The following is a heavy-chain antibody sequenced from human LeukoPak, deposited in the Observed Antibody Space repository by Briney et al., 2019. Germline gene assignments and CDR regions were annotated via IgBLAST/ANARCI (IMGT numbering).Heavy chain of an antibody. CDR1: GYTFTSYG. CDR2: ISAYNGNT. Sequence: APVKVSCKASGYTFTSYGISWVRQAPGQGLEWXXXISAYNGNTNYAQKLQGRVTITTDTSTSTAYMELRSLRSDDTAVYYCARVDYDILTGYYKKGYFDYWGQGTLVTVSS. CDR3: ARVDYDILTGYYKKGYFDY. J-gene: IGHJ4*02. V-gene: IGHV1-18*04. D-gene: IGHD3-9*01.